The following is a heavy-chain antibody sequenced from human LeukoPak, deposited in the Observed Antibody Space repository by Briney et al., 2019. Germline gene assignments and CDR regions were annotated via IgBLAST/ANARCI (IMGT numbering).Heavy chain of an antibody. D-gene: IGHD2-2*01. J-gene: IGHJ4*02. Sequence: GGSLRLSCAASGFTFTNYGMHWVRQAPGKGLEWVAFIRSDGSTEYYADSVKGRVTISRDNSKNTLHLQMSSLRAEDTAVYYCAKDLPAAYFDCWGQGTLVAVSS. CDR2: IRSDGSTE. CDR1: GFTFTNYG. CDR3: AKDLPAAYFDC. V-gene: IGHV3-30*02.